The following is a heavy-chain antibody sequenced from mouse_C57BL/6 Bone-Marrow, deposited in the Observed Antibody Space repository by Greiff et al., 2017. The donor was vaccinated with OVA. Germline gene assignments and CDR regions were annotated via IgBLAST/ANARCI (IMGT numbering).Heavy chain of an antibody. Sequence: VKLVESGAELVKPGASVKMSCKASGYTFTTYPIEWMKQNHGKSLEWIGNFHPYNDDTKYNEKFKGKATLTVEKSSSTVYLELSRLTSDDSAVYYCARGSGSSYWYFDVWGTGTTVTVYS. CDR2: FHPYNDDT. J-gene: IGHJ1*03. V-gene: IGHV1-47*01. CDR3: ARGSGSSYWYFDV. CDR1: GYTFTTYP. D-gene: IGHD1-1*01.